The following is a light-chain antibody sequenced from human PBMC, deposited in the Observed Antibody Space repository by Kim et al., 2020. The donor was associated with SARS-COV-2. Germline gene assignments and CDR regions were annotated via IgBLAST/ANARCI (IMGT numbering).Light chain of an antibody. CDR3: QHCGNSPPIT. CDR1: QSVSSSY. CDR2: GAS. J-gene: IGKJ5*01. V-gene: IGKV3-20*01. Sequence: EIVLTQSPGTLSLSPGERATLSCRASQSVSSSYLAWFQQRPGQAPRLLIYGASSRATSIPDRFSGSGSGADFTLTISRLEPEDFAVYYCQHCGNSPPITFRQGTRLEIK.